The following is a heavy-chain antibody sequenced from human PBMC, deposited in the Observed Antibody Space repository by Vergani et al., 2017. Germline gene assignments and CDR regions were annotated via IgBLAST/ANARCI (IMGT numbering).Heavy chain of an antibody. Sequence: EVQLVQSGAEVKKPGESLRISCKGSGYSFTSYWISWVRQKPGKGLEWMGRIDPSDSYTNYSPSFQGHVTISADKSISTAYLQWSSLKASDTAMYYCARHPEYQLLPYGMDVWGQGTTVTVSS. D-gene: IGHD2-2*01. V-gene: IGHV5-10-1*01. J-gene: IGHJ6*02. CDR1: GYSFTSYW. CDR3: ARHPEYQLLPYGMDV. CDR2: IDPSDSYT.